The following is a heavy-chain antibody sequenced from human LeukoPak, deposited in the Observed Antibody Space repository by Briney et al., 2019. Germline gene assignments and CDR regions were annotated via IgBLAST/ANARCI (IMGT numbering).Heavy chain of an antibody. Sequence: PGGSLRLSCVGSGFTFSNYWMSWVRQASGKGLEWVANIKQDGSEEHYVDSVKGRFTISRDNAKYSLFLQMNSLRAEDTAVYYCASIAVAGTKWFDPWGQGTLVTVSS. V-gene: IGHV3-7*01. D-gene: IGHD6-19*01. CDR1: GFTFSNYW. J-gene: IGHJ5*02. CDR2: IKQDGSEE. CDR3: ASIAVAGTKWFDP.